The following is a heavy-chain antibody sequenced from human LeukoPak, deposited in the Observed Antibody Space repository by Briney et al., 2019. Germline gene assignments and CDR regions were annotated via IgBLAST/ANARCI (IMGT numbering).Heavy chain of an antibody. CDR2: IRYDGSNK. Sequence: PGGSLRLSCAASGFTFSSYGMHWVRQAPGKGLEWVAFIRYDGSNKYYADSVKGRFTISRDNSKNTLYLQMNSLRAEDTAVYYCARDQGGGSCYPSCDYYGMDVWGQGTTVTVSS. CDR1: GFTFSSYG. CDR3: ARDQGGGSCYPSCDYYGMDV. D-gene: IGHD2-15*01. V-gene: IGHV3-30*02. J-gene: IGHJ6*02.